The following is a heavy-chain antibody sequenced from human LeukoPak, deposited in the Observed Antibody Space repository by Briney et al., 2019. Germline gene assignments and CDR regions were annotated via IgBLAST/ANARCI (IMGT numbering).Heavy chain of an antibody. J-gene: IGHJ4*02. CDR1: GFTFINYG. D-gene: IGHD6-19*01. CDR2: ISYDGSNK. CDR3: AKDRQQWLVPYYFDY. Sequence: PGGSLRLSCAASGFTFINYGMHWVRQAPGKGLEWVAVISYDGSNKYYADSVKGRFTISRDNSKNTLCQQMNSLRAEDTAVYYCAKDRQQWLVPYYFDYWGQGTLVTVSS. V-gene: IGHV3-30*18.